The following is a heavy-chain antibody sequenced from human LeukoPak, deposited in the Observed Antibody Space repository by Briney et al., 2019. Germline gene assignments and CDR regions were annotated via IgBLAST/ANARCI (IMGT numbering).Heavy chain of an antibody. D-gene: IGHD3-10*02. CDR1: GFTVSSNY. J-gene: IGHJ6*04. V-gene: IGHV3-23*01. Sequence: AGGSLRLSCAASGFTVSSNYMSWVRQAPGKGLEWVSAISGSGGSTYYADSVKGRFTISRDNAKNSLYLQMNSLRAEDTAVYYCAELGITTIGGVWGKGTTVTISS. CDR3: AELGITTIGGV. CDR2: ISGSGGST.